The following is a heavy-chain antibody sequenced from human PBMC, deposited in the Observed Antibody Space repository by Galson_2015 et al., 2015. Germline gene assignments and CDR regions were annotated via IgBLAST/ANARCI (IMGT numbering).Heavy chain of an antibody. Sequence: CAISGDSVSNHDASWNWIRQSPSRGLEWLGRTYYRSKWGNSYAVSVKSRITITPDTSKNHFSLQLKSVTPEDTAVYYCARDYGWGFDYWGQGALVTVYS. CDR2: TYYRSKWGN. D-gene: IGHD1-26*01. CDR3: ARDYGWGFDY. CDR1: GDSVSNHDAS. V-gene: IGHV6-1*01. J-gene: IGHJ4*02.